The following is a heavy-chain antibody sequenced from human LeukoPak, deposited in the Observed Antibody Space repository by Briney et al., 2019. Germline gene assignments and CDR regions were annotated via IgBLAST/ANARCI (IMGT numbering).Heavy chain of an antibody. J-gene: IGHJ6*03. Sequence: GGSLRLSYAASGFTFSDYYMSWIRQAPGKGLEWVSYISSSGSTIYYADSVKGRFLISRDNAKNLLYLQMNSLRAEDTAVYYCARADLAAAGTYYMDVWGKGTTVTVSS. CDR1: GFTFSDYY. D-gene: IGHD6-13*01. CDR2: ISSSGSTI. CDR3: ARADLAAAGTYYMDV. V-gene: IGHV3-11*04.